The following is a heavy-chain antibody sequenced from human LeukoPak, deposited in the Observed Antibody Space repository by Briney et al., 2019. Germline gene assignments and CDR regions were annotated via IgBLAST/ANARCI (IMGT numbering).Heavy chain of an antibody. CDR3: ARLGDYDFWSLPYYFDY. V-gene: IGHV3-7*01. CDR2: IKQDGSEK. D-gene: IGHD3-3*01. J-gene: IGHJ4*02. Sequence: GGSLRLSCAASGFTFSNYWMSWVRQAPGKGLEWVANIKQDGSEKYYADSVKGRFTISRDNAKNSLYLQMNSLRAEDTAVYYCARLGDYDFWSLPYYFDYWGQGTLVTVSS. CDR1: GFTFSNYW.